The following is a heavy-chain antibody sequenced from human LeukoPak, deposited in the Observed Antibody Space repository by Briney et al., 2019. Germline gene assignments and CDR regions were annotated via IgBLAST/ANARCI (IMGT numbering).Heavy chain of an antibody. V-gene: IGHV1-2*02. J-gene: IGHJ6*03. CDR2: INPNNGDT. Sequence: GASVKVSCKASGFTFTGYFIHWVRQAPGQGLHWMGWINPNNGDTNYAQKFQGRVAMTRDTSISTTYMELSRLKSDDTAIYFCARGRVTEYYYYYYIDVWGKGTTVTVSS. CDR1: GFTFTGYF. D-gene: IGHD2/OR15-2a*01. CDR3: ARGRVTEYYYYYYIDV.